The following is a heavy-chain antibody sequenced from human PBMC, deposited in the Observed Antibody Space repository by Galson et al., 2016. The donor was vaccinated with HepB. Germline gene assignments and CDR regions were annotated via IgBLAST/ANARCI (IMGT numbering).Heavy chain of an antibody. V-gene: IGHV3-7*03. J-gene: IGHJ1*01. Sequence: SLRLSCAASGFTFGNYWMSWVRQTPGQRPEWVANIKSDGSETYYAGSVRGRFAISRDNAKNSMSLQMNSLRAADTAVYYCARLLVDGPAEYFHYWGQGTLAIVSS. D-gene: IGHD6-19*01. CDR3: ARLLVDGPAEYFHY. CDR2: IKSDGSET. CDR1: GFTFGNYW.